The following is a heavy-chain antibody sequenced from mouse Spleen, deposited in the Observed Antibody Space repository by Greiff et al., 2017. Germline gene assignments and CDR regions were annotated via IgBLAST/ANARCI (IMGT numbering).Heavy chain of an antibody. CDR1: GFTFSSYA. CDR3: ARDRSTMITFDY. CDR2: ISDGGSYT. D-gene: IGHD2-4*01. V-gene: IGHV5-4*01. J-gene: IGHJ2*01. Sequence: EVKVVESGGGLVKPGGSLKLSCAASGFTFSSYAMSWVRQTPEKRLEWVATISDGGSYTYYPDNVKGRFTISRDNAKNNLYLQMSHLKSEDTAMYYCARDRSTMITFDYWGQGTTLTVSS.